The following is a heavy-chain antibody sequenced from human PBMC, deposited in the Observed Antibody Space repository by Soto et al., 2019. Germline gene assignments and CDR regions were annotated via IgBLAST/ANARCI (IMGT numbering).Heavy chain of an antibody. D-gene: IGHD4-17*01. V-gene: IGHV4-59*01. J-gene: IGHJ4*02. CDR2: IYYSGST. CDR3: ARIYGDYDNYFDY. CDR1: GGSITSYY. Sequence: QVQLQESGPGLVKPSETLSLTCTVSGGSITSYYWSWVRQPPGTGLEWIGYIYYSGSTNYNPSLKSRVTISVDTSKNQFSLKLSSVTAADTAVYYCARIYGDYDNYFDYWGQGTLVTVSS.